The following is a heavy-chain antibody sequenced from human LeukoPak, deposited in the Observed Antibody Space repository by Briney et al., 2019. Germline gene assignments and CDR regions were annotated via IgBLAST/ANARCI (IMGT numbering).Heavy chain of an antibody. CDR2: IIPILGIA. D-gene: IGHD6-6*01. Sequence: ASVKVSCKASGGTFSSYAISWVRQAPGQGLEWMGRIIPILGIANYAQKFRGRVTITADKSTSTAYMELSSLRSEDTAVYYCARLRSIAARSFDYWGQGTLVTVSS. J-gene: IGHJ4*02. CDR1: GGTFSSYA. V-gene: IGHV1-69*04. CDR3: ARLRSIAARSFDY.